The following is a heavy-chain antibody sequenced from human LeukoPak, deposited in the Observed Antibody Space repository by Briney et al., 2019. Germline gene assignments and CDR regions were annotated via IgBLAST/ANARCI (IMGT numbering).Heavy chain of an antibody. D-gene: IGHD3-3*01. CDR1: GGSISSYY. CDR3: ARSYYDFWSGYYPNYYYYYGMDV. J-gene: IGHJ6*02. V-gene: IGHV4-59*01. CDR2: IYYSGST. Sequence: SETLSLTCTVSGGSISSYYWSWIRQPPGKGLEWIGYIYYSGSTNYNPSLKSRVTISVDTSKNQFSLKLSSVTAADTAVYYCARSYYDFWSGYYPNYYYYYGMDVWGQGTTVTVSS.